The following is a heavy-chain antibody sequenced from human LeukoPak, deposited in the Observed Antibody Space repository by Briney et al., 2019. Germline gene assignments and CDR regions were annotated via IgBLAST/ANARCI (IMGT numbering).Heavy chain of an antibody. Sequence: GGSLRLSCTASGFTFGDYAMSWFRQAPGKGLEWVGFIRSKAYGGTTEYAASVKGRFTISRDDSKSIAYLQMNSLKTEDTAVYYCTRDGTYVDSYGYLSYYYYHMDVWGKGTTVTVSS. V-gene: IGHV3-49*03. CDR1: GFTFGDYA. D-gene: IGHD5-18*01. CDR2: IRSKAYGGTT. J-gene: IGHJ6*03. CDR3: TRDGTYVDSYGYLSYYYYHMDV.